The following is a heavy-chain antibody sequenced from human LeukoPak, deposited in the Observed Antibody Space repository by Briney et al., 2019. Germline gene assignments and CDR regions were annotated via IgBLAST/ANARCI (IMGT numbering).Heavy chain of an antibody. CDR3: ARGRVVPAAFDY. V-gene: IGHV4-31*03. D-gene: IGHD2-2*01. CDR1: GGSISSGGYY. CDR2: IYYSGST. J-gene: IGHJ4*02. Sequence: SETLSLTCTVYGGSISSGGYYWSWIRQHPGKGLEWIGYIYYSGSTYYNPSLKSRVTISVDTSKNQFSLKLSSVTAADTAVYYCARGRVVPAAFDYRGQGTLVTVSS.